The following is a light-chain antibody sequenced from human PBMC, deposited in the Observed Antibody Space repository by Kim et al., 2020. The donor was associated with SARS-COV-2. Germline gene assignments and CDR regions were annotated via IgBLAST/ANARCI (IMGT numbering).Light chain of an antibody. CDR3: SSFTRSSTWV. CDR1: SSDVGGYNY. CDR2: EVT. J-gene: IGLJ3*02. V-gene: IGLV2-14*03. Sequence: QSVLTQPASVSGSPGQSITISCTGTSSDVGGYNYVSWYQQYAGKAPKLMIYEVTKRASGVSNRFSGSKSGNTASLTISGLQADDEADYYCSSFTRSSTWVFGGGTQMTVL.